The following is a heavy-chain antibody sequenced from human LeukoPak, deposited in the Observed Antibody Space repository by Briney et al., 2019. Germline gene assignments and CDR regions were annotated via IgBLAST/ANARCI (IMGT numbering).Heavy chain of an antibody. V-gene: IGHV3-7*01. Sequence: GGSLRLSCAASGFTFSSYWMSWVRQAPGKGLEWVANIKQDGSEKYYVDSVKGRFTISRDNAKNSLYLQMNSLRAGDTAVYYCARAGYSSSWYSRYFDLWGRGTLVTVSS. CDR3: ARAGYSSSWYSRYFDL. CDR1: GFTFSSYW. J-gene: IGHJ2*01. CDR2: IKQDGSEK. D-gene: IGHD6-13*01.